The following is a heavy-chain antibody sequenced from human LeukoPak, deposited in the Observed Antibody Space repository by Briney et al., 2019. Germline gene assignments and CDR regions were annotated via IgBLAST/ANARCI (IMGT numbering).Heavy chain of an antibody. CDR3: ARGPFYDSRGYYLGSIFY. D-gene: IGHD3-22*01. CDR1: GGSISNYY. Sequence: TSETLSLTCTVSGGSISNYYWSWVRQPPGKGLEWIGYIYYSGSTTYNPSLKSRVTISVDTSKNQFSLKLNAVTAADTAVYYCARGPFYDSRGYYLGSIFYWGLGTLVTVSS. V-gene: IGHV4-59*08. J-gene: IGHJ4*02. CDR2: IYYSGST.